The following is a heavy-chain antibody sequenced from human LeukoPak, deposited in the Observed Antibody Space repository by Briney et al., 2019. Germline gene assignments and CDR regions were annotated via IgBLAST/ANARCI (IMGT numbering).Heavy chain of an antibody. CDR1: GGSITNNY. D-gene: IGHD6-6*01. V-gene: IGHV4-59*12. CDR2: THDSGNT. CDR3: AREVYSSSWPATGEYWYFDL. Sequence: EPSEALSLTCTVSGGSITNNYWAWIRQPPGKGLEWIGYTHDSGNTNYNPSLKSRVTISVDTSKNQFSLKLSSVTAADTAVYYCAREVYSSSWPATGEYWYFDLWGRGTLVTVSS. J-gene: IGHJ2*01.